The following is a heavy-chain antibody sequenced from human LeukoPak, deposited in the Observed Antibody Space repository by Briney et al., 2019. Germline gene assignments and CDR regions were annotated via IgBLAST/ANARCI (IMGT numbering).Heavy chain of an antibody. Sequence: GGSLRLSCAASGFTFSSYSMNWVRQAPGKGLEWVSSISSSSSYIYYADSVKGRFTISRDDAKNSLYLQMNSLRAEDTAVYYCARDRIPYSGSYEDYWGQGTLVTVSS. CDR3: ARDRIPYSGSYEDY. CDR1: GFTFSSYS. CDR2: ISSSSSYI. V-gene: IGHV3-21*01. J-gene: IGHJ4*02. D-gene: IGHD1-26*01.